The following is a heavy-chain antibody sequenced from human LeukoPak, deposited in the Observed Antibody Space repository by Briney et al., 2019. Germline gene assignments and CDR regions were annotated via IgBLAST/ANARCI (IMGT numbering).Heavy chain of an antibody. D-gene: IGHD2-2*01. V-gene: IGHV3-7*01. CDR2: IKQDGSEK. Sequence: GGSLRLSCAASGFTFSRYWMSWVRQAPGKGLEWVANIKQDGSEKYYADSVKGRFTISRDNAKNSLYLQMNSLRAEDTAVYYCARVSCSSTSCYYYYYYGMDVWGQGTTVTVSS. CDR1: GFTFSRYW. CDR3: ARVSCSSTSCYYYYYYGMDV. J-gene: IGHJ6*02.